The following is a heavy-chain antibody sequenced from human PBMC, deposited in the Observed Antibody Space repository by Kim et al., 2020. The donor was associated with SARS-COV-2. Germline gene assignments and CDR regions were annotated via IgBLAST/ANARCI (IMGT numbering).Heavy chain of an antibody. J-gene: IGHJ4*02. V-gene: IGHV1-69*13. CDR1: GGTFSNYA. D-gene: IGHD6-13*01. Sequence: SVKVSCKAPGGTFSNYAISWVRQAPGQGLEWMGGIIPIFGTANYAQNFQGRLTITADESTSTAYMELTSLRSEDTAVYYCARGSSGTTWSFDYWGQGTLVTVSS. CDR3: ARGSSGTTWSFDY. CDR2: IIPIFGTA.